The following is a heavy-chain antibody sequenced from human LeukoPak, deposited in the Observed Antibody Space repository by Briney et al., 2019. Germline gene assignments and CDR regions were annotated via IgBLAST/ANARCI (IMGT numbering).Heavy chain of an antibody. CDR1: GGSISGYY. J-gene: IGHJ4*02. D-gene: IGHD5-12*01. V-gene: IGHV4-59*01. CDR2: ISYSGST. Sequence: SETLSLTCAVSGGSISGYYWSWIRQPPGKGLEWIGYISYSGSTDYNPSLKSRVTISIDTSRNQFSLKLSSVTAADTAVYYCVRGQRGFPYWGQGTLVTVSS. CDR3: VRGQRGFPY.